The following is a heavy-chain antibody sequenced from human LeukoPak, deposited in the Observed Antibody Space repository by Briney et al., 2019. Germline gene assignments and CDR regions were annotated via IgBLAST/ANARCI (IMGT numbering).Heavy chain of an antibody. CDR3: ARVGLGSSWSRGDY. Sequence: PSETLSLTCTVSGYSISSGYYWGWIRQPPGKGLEWIGSIYHSGSTYYNPSLKSRVTISVDTSKNQFSLKLSSVTAADTAVYYCARVGLGSSWSRGDYWGQGTLVTVSS. CDR2: IYHSGST. V-gene: IGHV4-38-2*02. D-gene: IGHD6-13*01. CDR1: GYSISSGYY. J-gene: IGHJ4*02.